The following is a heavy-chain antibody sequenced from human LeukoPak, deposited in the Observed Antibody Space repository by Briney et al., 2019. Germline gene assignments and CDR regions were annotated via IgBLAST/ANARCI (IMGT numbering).Heavy chain of an antibody. V-gene: IGHV3-23*01. CDR3: AKDLSYYDSSGYLGY. Sequence: PGGSLRLSCAASGFTLSSYAMSWVRQAPGKGLEWVSAISGSGGSTYYADSVKGRFTISRDNSKNTLYLQMNSLRAEDTAVYYCAKDLSYYDSSGYLGYWGQGTLVTVSS. D-gene: IGHD3-22*01. CDR2: ISGSGGST. CDR1: GFTLSSYA. J-gene: IGHJ4*02.